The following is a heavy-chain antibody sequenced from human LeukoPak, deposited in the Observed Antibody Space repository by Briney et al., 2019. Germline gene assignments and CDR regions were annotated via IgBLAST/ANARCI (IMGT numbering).Heavy chain of an antibody. J-gene: IGHJ4*02. Sequence: SAALSLTCAVSGYSITSGYYWGWLRQPPRKGLAWIGSIYHSGSTYYNPSLKSRVTISLDTSKNQFSLKLSSVTAADTAVYYCARDPAAYSNDAHDFDYWGQGTLVTVSS. V-gene: IGHV4-38-2*02. CDR3: ARDPAAYSNDAHDFDY. CDR2: IYHSGST. D-gene: IGHD4-11*01. CDR1: GYSITSGYY.